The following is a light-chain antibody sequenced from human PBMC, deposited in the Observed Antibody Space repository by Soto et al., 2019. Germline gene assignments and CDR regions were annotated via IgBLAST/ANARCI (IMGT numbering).Light chain of an antibody. CDR1: QDIRKD. CDR3: LQDYSYPFT. CDR2: GVS. V-gene: IGKV1-6*01. Sequence: AIQMTQSPSSLSASVGDRVTITCRASQDIRKDLGWYQQKPGKAPKSLVYGVSTLQSGVPSRFSGSGSGTDFTLTISSLQPEDFAAYYCLQDYSYPFTFGQGTKLEIK. J-gene: IGKJ2*01.